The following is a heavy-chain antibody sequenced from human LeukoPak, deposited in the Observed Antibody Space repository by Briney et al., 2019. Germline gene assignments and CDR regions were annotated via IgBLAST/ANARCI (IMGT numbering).Heavy chain of an antibody. V-gene: IGHV3-30-3*01. J-gene: IGHJ4*02. CDR3: ARDPQRGVVVPAALGY. D-gene: IGHD2-2*01. Sequence: PGGSLRLSCAASGFTFSSYSMHWVCQAPGKGLEWVALISSDGSKKYHADSVKGRFTISRDNSKNTLYLQMNSLRVEDTAVYYCARDPQRGVVVPAALGYWGQGTLVTVSS. CDR2: ISSDGSKK. CDR1: GFTFSSYS.